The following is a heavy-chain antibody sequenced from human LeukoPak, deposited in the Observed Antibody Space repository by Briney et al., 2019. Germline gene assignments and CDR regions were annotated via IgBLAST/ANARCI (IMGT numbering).Heavy chain of an antibody. CDR1: GASIGSYY. D-gene: IGHD6-13*01. CDR3: ARDPPASSSTHSSSWSFDY. CDR2: IYSSGST. Sequence: SETLSLTCIVSGASIGSYYWTWIRQPAGKELEWIGRIYSSGSTNYNPSLKSRVIMSVDTSKNQFSLKLSSVTAADTAVYYCARDPPASSSTHSSSWSFDYWGQGALVTVSS. J-gene: IGHJ4*02. V-gene: IGHV4-4*07.